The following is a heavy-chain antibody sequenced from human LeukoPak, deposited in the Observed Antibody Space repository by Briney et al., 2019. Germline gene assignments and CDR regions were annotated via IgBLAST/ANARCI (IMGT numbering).Heavy chain of an antibody. D-gene: IGHD3-3*01. J-gene: IGHJ4*02. V-gene: IGHV3-7*01. CDR3: ASASGSFDY. CDR1: GFTFNSYW. Sequence: GGSLRLSCAASGFTFNSYWMSWVRQAPGKGLEWVANVKQDGSEKYYVDSVKGRFTISRDNAKNSLYLQMNSLRAEDTAVYYCASASGSFDYWGQGTLVTVSS. CDR2: VKQDGSEK.